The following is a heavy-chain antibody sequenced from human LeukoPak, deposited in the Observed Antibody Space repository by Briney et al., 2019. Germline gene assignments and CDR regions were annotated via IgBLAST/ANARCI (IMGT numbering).Heavy chain of an antibody. V-gene: IGHV4-59*01. Sequence: SETLSLTCTVSGGSISSYYWSWIRQPPGKGLEWIGCIHYSGSTNYNPSLKSRVTIFVDTSKNQFSLKLSSVTAADTAVYYCARVRDRSSYFYDLDYWGQGTLVTVSS. CDR3: ARVRDRSSYFYDLDY. J-gene: IGHJ4*02. CDR2: IHYSGST. CDR1: GGSISSYY. D-gene: IGHD3-22*01.